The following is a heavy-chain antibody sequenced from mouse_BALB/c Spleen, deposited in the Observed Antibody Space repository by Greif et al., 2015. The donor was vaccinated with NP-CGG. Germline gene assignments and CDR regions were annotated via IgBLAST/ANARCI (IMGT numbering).Heavy chain of an antibody. D-gene: IGHD1-1*01. Sequence: QVHVKQSGPGLVQPSQSLSITCTVSGFSLTSYGVHWVRQSPGKGLEWLGVIWRGGSTDYNAAFMSRLSITKDNSKSQVFFKMNSLQADDTAIYYCAKNWYYGSSYVGMDYWGQGTSVTVSS. CDR1: GFSLTSYG. CDR3: AKNWYYGSSYVGMDY. CDR2: IWRGGST. V-gene: IGHV2-5*01. J-gene: IGHJ4*01.